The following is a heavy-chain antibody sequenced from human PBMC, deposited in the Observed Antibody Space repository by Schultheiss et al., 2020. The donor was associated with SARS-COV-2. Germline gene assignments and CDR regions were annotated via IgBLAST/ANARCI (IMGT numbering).Heavy chain of an antibody. CDR2: VYVSGST. D-gene: IGHD6-19*01. CDR3: ARDLSYSSGHDRDY. J-gene: IGHJ4*02. V-gene: IGHV4-4*07. CDR1: GGSISSSY. Sequence: SETLSLTCTVSGGSISSSYWSWIRQPAEKGLEWIGRVYVSGSTNYKPSLKSRVTMSVDTSKNQFSLKLSSVTAADTAIYYCARDLSYSSGHDRDYWGQGTLVTVSS.